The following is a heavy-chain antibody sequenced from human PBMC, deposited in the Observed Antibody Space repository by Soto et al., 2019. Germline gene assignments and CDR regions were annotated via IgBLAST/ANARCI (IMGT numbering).Heavy chain of an antibody. CDR2: FYTSGST. CDR3: ARLNAMRWFDP. V-gene: IGHV4-4*07. CDR1: GVSISTFY. Sequence: ESLSLTCPVSGVSISTFYWSWIRQPAGKGLEWIGHFYTSGSTNYNPSLKSRVTMSVDTSKNQFSLKLSSVTAADTAVYYCARLNAMRWFDPWGQGTLVTVSS. D-gene: IGHD1-1*01. J-gene: IGHJ5*02.